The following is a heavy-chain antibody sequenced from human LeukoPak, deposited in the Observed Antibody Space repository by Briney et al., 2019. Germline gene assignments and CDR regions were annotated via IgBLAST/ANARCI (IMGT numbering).Heavy chain of an antibody. V-gene: IGHV4-39*01. CDR3: ARHVSIVVGAYDY. CDR2: INYSGTT. D-gene: IGHD3-22*01. J-gene: IGHJ4*02. Sequence: SETLSLTCTVSGGSISSSSYYWGWIRQPPGKGLQWIGSINYSGTTYYNPSLKSRVTISVDTSKNQFSLKLSSVTAADTAVYYCARHVSIVVGAYDYWGQGTLVTVSS. CDR1: GGSISSSSYY.